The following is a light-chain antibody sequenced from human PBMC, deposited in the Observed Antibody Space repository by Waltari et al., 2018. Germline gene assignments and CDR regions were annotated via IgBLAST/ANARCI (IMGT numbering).Light chain of an antibody. J-gene: IGLJ3*02. CDR1: KLGNTY. CDR3: QARGNNDVV. Sequence: ALTQPPSVSVSPGQTATITCSGDKLGNTYVSWYQQPSGQPPLLVIYEDSRRPSGIPERFSCDNSGNTATLTIGDTQSVDEADYFCQARGNNDVVFGGGTKLTVL. CDR2: EDS. V-gene: IGLV3-1*01.